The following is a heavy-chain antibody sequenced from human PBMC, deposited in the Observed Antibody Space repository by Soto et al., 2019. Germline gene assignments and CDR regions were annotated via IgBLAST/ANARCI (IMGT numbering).Heavy chain of an antibody. Sequence: QVQLQESGPGLVKSSETLSLTCTVSGGSISNSYWSWIRQRPGKGLEWIGFIFRTGSTNYNPSVKSRVTMSVDTSKNQFPLNLRSVTAADTAVYYCARPSKEWLANDAFDIWGQGTMVTVSS. CDR3: ARPSKEWLANDAFDI. V-gene: IGHV4-59*08. J-gene: IGHJ3*02. CDR1: GGSISNSY. CDR2: IFRTGST. D-gene: IGHD6-19*01.